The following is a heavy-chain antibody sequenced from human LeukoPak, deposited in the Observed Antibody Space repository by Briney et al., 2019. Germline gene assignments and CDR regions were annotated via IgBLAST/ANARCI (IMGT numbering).Heavy chain of an antibody. CDR1: GGSVENNH. D-gene: IGHD1-26*01. CDR3: ASDPLRSSFDS. V-gene: IGHV4-4*07. Sequence: SHSLSLTCAVAGGSVENNHWASIRLPAGSGLEWIGLHHGRGNTNFNPPLKSLVTISVDTSKNQFSLKMTAMAAADTAEYFCASDPLRSSFDSGGQGIRVTV. CDR2: HHGRGNT. J-gene: IGHJ4*02.